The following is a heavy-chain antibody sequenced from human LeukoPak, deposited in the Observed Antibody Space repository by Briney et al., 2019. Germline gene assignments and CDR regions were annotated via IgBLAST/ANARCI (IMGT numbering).Heavy chain of an antibody. Sequence: ASETLSLTCTVSGGSISSSSYYWGWIRQPPGKGLEWIGSIYYSGSTYYNPSLKSRVTISVDTSKNQFSLKLSSVTAADTAVYYCARDGSSWYMGGAFDIWGQGTMVTASS. D-gene: IGHD6-13*01. CDR2: IYYSGST. V-gene: IGHV4-39*07. CDR1: GGSISSSSYY. J-gene: IGHJ3*02. CDR3: ARDGSSWYMGGAFDI.